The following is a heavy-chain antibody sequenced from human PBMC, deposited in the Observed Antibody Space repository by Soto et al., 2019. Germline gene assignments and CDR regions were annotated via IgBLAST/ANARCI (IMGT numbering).Heavy chain of an antibody. CDR1: GDNVSSNSAA. J-gene: IGHJ4*02. Sequence: SQPLSLTCAISGDNVSSNSAAWNWIRQSPSRGLEWLGRTYYRSKWYNDYSESVRSRISINPDTSKNQFSLQLNSVTPEDTAVYYCARDRVAGGYFDYWGQATLVTVSS. CDR3: ARDRVAGGYFDY. V-gene: IGHV6-1*01. CDR2: TYYRSKWYN. D-gene: IGHD2-15*01.